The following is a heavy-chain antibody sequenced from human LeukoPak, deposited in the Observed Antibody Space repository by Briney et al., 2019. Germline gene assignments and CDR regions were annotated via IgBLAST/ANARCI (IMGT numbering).Heavy chain of an antibody. Sequence: GASVKVSCKASGGTFSSYAISWVRQAPGQGREWMGGIIPIFGTANYAQKFQGRVTITADKSTSTAYMELSSLRSEDTAVYYCARDPHYYGSGKNYYFDYWGQGTLVTVSS. D-gene: IGHD3-10*01. J-gene: IGHJ4*02. CDR3: ARDPHYYGSGKNYYFDY. CDR2: IIPIFGTA. CDR1: GGTFSSYA. V-gene: IGHV1-69*06.